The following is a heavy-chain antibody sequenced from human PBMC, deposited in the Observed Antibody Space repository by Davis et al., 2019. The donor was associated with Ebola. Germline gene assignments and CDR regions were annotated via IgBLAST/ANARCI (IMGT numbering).Heavy chain of an antibody. CDR1: GYTFTSYG. CDR3: ARERDPTWGIVATGWFDP. Sequence: AASVKVSCKASGYTFTSYGISWVRQAPGQGLEWMGWISAYNGNTNYAQKFQGRVTMTRDTSISTAYMELSRLRSDDTAVYYCARERDPTWGIVATGWFDPWGQGTLVTVSS. CDR2: ISAYNGNT. D-gene: IGHD5-12*01. J-gene: IGHJ5*02. V-gene: IGHV1-18*01.